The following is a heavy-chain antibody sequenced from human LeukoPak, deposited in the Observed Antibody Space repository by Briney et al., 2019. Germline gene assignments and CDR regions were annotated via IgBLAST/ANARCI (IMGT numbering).Heavy chain of an antibody. D-gene: IGHD5-18*01. CDR3: ARGWTWIQAKRDAFDI. CDR2: INTNTGNP. J-gene: IGHJ3*02. V-gene: IGHV7-4-1*02. CDR1: GYTFTSYA. Sequence: ASVKVSCKASGYTFTSYAMNWVRQAPGQGLEWMGWINTNTGNPTYAQGFTGRFVFSLDTSVSTAYLQISSLKAEDTAVYYCARGWTWIQAKRDAFDIWGQGTMVTVSS.